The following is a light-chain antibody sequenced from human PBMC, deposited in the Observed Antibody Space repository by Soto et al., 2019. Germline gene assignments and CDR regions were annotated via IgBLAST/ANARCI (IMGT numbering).Light chain of an antibody. Sequence: VIWMTQSPSFLSAIRGDRVTISCRMSQDIGHYLAWYRQKPGKAPELLIYDTSRLQTGAPSRFSGSGSETYFTLTISFLQSEDFATYYCQQYYTFPLYTFGQGTKLEI. CDR2: DTS. V-gene: IGKV1D-8*01. CDR1: QDIGHY. J-gene: IGKJ2*01. CDR3: QQYYTFPLYT.